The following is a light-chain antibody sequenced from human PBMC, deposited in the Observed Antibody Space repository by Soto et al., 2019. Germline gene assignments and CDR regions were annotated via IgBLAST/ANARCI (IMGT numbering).Light chain of an antibody. CDR3: QQSYSTPSIT. Sequence: DIQMTQSPSTQSPSVVDSHTITYRPSQSISSWLAWYQQKPGKAPQLLIYAASSLQSGVPSRFSGSGSGTDFTLTISSLQPEDLATYYCQQSYSTPSITFGQGTRLEIK. CDR1: QSISSW. J-gene: IGKJ5*01. V-gene: IGKV1-39*01. CDR2: AAS.